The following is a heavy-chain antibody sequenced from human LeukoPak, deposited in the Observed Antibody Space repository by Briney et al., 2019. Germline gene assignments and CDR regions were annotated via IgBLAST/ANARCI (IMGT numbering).Heavy chain of an antibody. J-gene: IGHJ5*02. CDR1: GFTFSSYW. Sequence: GGSLRLSCAASGFTFSSYWMSWVRQAPGKGLEWVANIKQDGSEKYYVDSVNGRFTISRDNAKNSLYLQMNSLRAEDTAVYYCARDIGYCSGGSCPNWFDPWGQGTLVTVSS. CDR2: IKQDGSEK. V-gene: IGHV3-7*01. CDR3: ARDIGYCSGGSCPNWFDP. D-gene: IGHD2-15*01.